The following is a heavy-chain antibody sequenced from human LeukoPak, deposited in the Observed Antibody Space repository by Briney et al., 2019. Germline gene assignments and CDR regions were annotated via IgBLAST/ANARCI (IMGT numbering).Heavy chain of an antibody. Sequence: PGGSLRLSCVASGFTFDDYAMHWVRQAPGKGLEWVSGISWNSGSIGYADSVKGRFTISRDNAKNSLYLQMNSLRAEDTTLYYCAKEVAAAGTYYWGQGTLVTVSS. D-gene: IGHD6-13*01. V-gene: IGHV3-9*01. CDR3: AKEVAAAGTYY. CDR2: ISWNSGSI. J-gene: IGHJ4*02. CDR1: GFTFDDYA.